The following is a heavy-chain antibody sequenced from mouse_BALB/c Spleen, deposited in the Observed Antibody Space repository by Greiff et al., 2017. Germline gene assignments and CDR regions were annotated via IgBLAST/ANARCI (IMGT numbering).Heavy chain of an antibody. Sequence: QVHVKQSGAELAKPGASVKMSCKASGYTFTSYWMHWVKQRPGQGLEWIGYINPSTGYTEYNQKFKDKATLTADKSSSTAYMQLSSLTSEDSAVYYCARREELGLHYAMDYWGQGTSVTVSS. CDR2: INPSTGYT. V-gene: IGHV1-7*01. CDR1: GYTFTSYW. J-gene: IGHJ4*01. CDR3: ARREELGLHYAMDY. D-gene: IGHD2-4*01.